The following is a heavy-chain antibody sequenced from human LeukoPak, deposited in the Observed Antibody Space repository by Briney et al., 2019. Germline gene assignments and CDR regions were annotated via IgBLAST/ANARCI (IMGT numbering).Heavy chain of an antibody. V-gene: IGHV4-59*08. Sequence: PSETLSLTCTVSGGSISSYYWSWIRQPPGKGLEWIGYIYHSGSTYYNPSLKSRVTISVDTSKNQFSLKLTSVTAADTAVYYCARAIEVGAMTPFDYWGQGTLVTVSS. D-gene: IGHD1-26*01. CDR2: IYHSGST. J-gene: IGHJ4*02. CDR1: GGSISSYY. CDR3: ARAIEVGAMTPFDY.